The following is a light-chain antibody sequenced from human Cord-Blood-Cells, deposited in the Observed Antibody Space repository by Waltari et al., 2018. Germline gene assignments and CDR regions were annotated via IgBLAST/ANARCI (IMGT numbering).Light chain of an antibody. V-gene: IGKV2-28*01. CDR1: QRLLHSNGYNY. J-gene: IGKJ4*01. CDR2: LGS. Sequence: DLVMTQSPLSLPVTPGEPASISCRSSQRLLHSNGYNYLDWYLQKPGQSPQLLIYLGSNRASGVPDRFSGSGSGTDFTLKISRVEAEDVGVYYCMQALQTLQTTLTFGGGTKVEIK. CDR3: MQALQTLQTTLT.